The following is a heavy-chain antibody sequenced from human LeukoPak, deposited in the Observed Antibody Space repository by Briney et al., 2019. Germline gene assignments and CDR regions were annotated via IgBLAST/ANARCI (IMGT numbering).Heavy chain of an antibody. D-gene: IGHD6-13*01. J-gene: IGHJ4*02. CDR2: IKSKTDGGTT. V-gene: IGHV3-15*01. CDR3: ARIAAAGIGDY. CDR1: GFTFSNAW. Sequence: GGSLRLSCAASGFTFSNAWMSWVRQAPGKGLEWVGRIKSKTDGGTTDYAAPVKGRFTISRDDSKNTLYLQMNSLRAEDTAVYYCARIAAAGIGDYWGQGTLVTVSS.